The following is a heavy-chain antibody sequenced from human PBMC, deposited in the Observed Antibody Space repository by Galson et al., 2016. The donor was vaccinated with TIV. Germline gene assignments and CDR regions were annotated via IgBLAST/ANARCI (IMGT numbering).Heavy chain of an antibody. CDR3: ARSGDYGDY. CDR1: GYTFTSYD. Sequence: SVKVSCKASGYTFTSYDINWVRQATGQGLEWMGWMNPNSWNTGYAQKFRGRVTMTRNTSVRTAYMELSSLRSEDTAVYHCARSGDYGDYWGQGTLVTVPS. D-gene: IGHD4-17*01. V-gene: IGHV1-8*02. CDR2: MNPNSWNT. J-gene: IGHJ4*02.